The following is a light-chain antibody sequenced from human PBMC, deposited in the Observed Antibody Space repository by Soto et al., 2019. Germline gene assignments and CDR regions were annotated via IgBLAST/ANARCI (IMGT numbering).Light chain of an antibody. J-gene: IGLJ2*01. CDR2: SDN. CDR1: SSNIGSNT. CDR3: AAWDDSLNGYVV. V-gene: IGLV1-44*01. Sequence: QSVLTQPPSASGTPGQRVTISCSGSSSNIGSNTVNWYQQLPGTAPKLLIYSDNQRPSGVPARLSGSKSGTSASLAISGLQSEDEADYYCAAWDDSLNGYVVFGGGTKLTVL.